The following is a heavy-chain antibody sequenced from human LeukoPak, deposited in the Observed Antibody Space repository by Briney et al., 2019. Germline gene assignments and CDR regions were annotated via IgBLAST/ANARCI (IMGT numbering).Heavy chain of an antibody. CDR1: GGSISTYC. J-gene: IGHJ3*02. V-gene: IGHV4-59*12. Sequence: SETLSLTCTASGGSISTYCWSWIRQPPGKGLEWIGCIYYTGSANYNPSLKGRGTISVDTSKNHFSLKLSSVTAADTAVYYCARGSITVVPAFDIWGQGTMFTVSS. CDR3: ARGSITVVPAFDI. CDR2: IYYTGSA. D-gene: IGHD4-23*01.